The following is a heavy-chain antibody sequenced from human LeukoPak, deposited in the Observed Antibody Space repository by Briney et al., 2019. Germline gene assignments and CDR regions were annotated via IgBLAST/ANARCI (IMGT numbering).Heavy chain of an antibody. CDR2: INEDGSVQ. CDR1: GFSFSSSW. J-gene: IGHJ4*02. Sequence: GGSLRLSCAASGFSFSSSWMTWVRQTPGRGLEWVALINEDGSVQTYVESMKGRFTVSRDNAENLLYLQMNSLGVEDTGVYYCARDPHFGAIDYWGQGTLVTVSS. CDR3: ARDPHFGAIDY. D-gene: IGHD3-3*01. V-gene: IGHV3-7*03.